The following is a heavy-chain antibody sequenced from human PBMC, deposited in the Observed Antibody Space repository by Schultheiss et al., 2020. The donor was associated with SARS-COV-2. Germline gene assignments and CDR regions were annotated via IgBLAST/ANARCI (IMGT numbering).Heavy chain of an antibody. CDR1: GYTFSNYY. CDR2: INPNSGGT. J-gene: IGHJ6*02. D-gene: IGHD6-13*01. Sequence: ASVKVSCKTSGYTFSNYYMHWVRQAPGQGLEWMGRINPNSGGTNYAQKFQGRVTMTRDTSISTAYMELSRLRSDDTAVYYCARMRAAGDLYYHYDVDVWGQGTTVTVSS. CDR3: ARMRAAGDLYYHYDVDV. V-gene: IGHV1-2*06.